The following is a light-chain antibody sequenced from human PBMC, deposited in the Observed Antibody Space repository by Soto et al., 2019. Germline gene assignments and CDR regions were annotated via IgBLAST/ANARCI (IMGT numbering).Light chain of an antibody. CDR3: SSYTSSSLPV. CDR2: EVS. V-gene: IGLV2-14*01. J-gene: IGLJ2*01. CDR1: SSDVGGYNY. Sequence: QSALTQPASVSGSPGQSITISCTGTSSDVGGYNYVSWYQQHPGKAPKLMIYEVSNRPSGFSNRFSGSKSGNTASLTISGLQAEDEADYYCSSYTSSSLPVFGGGTKLTVL.